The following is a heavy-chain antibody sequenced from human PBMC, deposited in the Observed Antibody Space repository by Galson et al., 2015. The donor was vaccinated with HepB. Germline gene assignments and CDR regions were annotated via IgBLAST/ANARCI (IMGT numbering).Heavy chain of an antibody. V-gene: IGHV3-64D*06. Sequence: SLRLSCAASGFNFNSYTMHWVRQAPGKGLESVSAISNSGGSTYYADSVKGRFTISRDNSKDTLFLQVGSLRTEDTAVFYCVKGYSGSHLTAFHIWGQGTMVTVSS. D-gene: IGHD1-26*01. CDR1: GFNFNSYT. J-gene: IGHJ3*02. CDR3: VKGYSGSHLTAFHI. CDR2: ISNSGGST.